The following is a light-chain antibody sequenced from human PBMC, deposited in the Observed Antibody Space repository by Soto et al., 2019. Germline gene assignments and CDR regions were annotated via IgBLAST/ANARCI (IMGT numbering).Light chain of an antibody. CDR1: QSVSSRH. J-gene: IGKJ1*01. Sequence: EIVLTQSPGTLSLSPGERATLSCRASQSVSSRHLAWYQQKPGQAPRLLIYGASTRATGIPARFIGSGSGTEFTLTISSLQSEDFAVYYCQHYNNWPPWTFGQGTRWIS. CDR2: GAS. CDR3: QHYNNWPPWT. V-gene: IGKV3-15*01.